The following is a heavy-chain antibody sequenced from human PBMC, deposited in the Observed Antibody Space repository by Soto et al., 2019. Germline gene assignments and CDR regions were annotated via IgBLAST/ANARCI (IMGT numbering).Heavy chain of an antibody. CDR3: ATRTGEVAAFDI. J-gene: IGHJ3*02. D-gene: IGHD7-27*01. CDR2: MNPNSGNT. Sequence: ASVKVSCKASGYTFTSYDINWVRQATGQGLEWMGWMNPNSGNTGYAQKFQGRVTMTRNTSISTAYMELSSLRSEDTAVYYCATRTGEVAAFDIWGQGTMVTVSS. CDR1: GYTFTSYD. V-gene: IGHV1-8*01.